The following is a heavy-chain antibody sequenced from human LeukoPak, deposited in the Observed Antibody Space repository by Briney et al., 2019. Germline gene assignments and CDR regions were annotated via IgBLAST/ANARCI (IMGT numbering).Heavy chain of an antibody. Sequence: SETLSLTCTVSGGSISNYYWSWIRQPPGKGLEWIGYIYYSGSTNYNPSLRSRVTISVDASKNQFSLKLSSVTAADTAVYYCARQNYWAAFDIWGQGTMVTVSS. CDR3: ARQNYWAAFDI. CDR1: GGSISNYY. V-gene: IGHV4-59*08. D-gene: IGHD1-7*01. J-gene: IGHJ3*02. CDR2: IYYSGST.